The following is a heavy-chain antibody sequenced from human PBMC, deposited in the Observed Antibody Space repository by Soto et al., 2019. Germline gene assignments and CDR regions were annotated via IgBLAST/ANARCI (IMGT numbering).Heavy chain of an antibody. CDR3: ARAPKGGVFDF. CDR2: ISSSGSNT. J-gene: IGHJ4*02. Sequence: GGSLRLSCAASGFTFGDYYMSWIRQAPGKGLEWVSYISSSGSNTYYAESMKGRFRISRDSANNCLYLQMNSLRAEDTAVYYCARAPKGGVFDFWGQGALVTVSS. D-gene: IGHD3-16*01. CDR1: GFTFGDYY. V-gene: IGHV3-11*01.